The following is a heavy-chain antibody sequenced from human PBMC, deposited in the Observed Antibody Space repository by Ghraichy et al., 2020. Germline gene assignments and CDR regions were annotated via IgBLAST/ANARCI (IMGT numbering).Heavy chain of an antibody. Sequence: SETLSLTCTVSGASISGFYWSWIRQPPGRGLEWIGHIYYSGTTNYSPSLKSRLTLSVDRSQNLFSLRLSSMTSADTAVYYCARVLTMFGVAPWCMDIWGQGPTVTVS. CDR2: IYYSGTT. CDR1: GASISGFY. D-gene: IGHD3-3*01. J-gene: IGHJ6*02. CDR3: ARVLTMFGVAPWCMDI. V-gene: IGHV4-59*01.